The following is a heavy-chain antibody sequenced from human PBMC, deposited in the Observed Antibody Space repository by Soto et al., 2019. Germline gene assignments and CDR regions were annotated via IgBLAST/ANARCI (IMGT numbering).Heavy chain of an antibody. D-gene: IGHD1-1*01. CDR2: INSDGSRT. CDR1: GFTFSSYW. Sequence: EVQLVESGGGLVQPGGSLRLSCAASGFTFSSYWMHWVRQAPGEGLRWVSRINSDGSRTTYADSVKGPITISRANAKNTLYLQMNSLSAEHTAVYYCARIGTGYYYMDVWGKGTTVTVSS. J-gene: IGHJ6*03. V-gene: IGHV3-74*01. CDR3: ARIGTGYYYMDV.